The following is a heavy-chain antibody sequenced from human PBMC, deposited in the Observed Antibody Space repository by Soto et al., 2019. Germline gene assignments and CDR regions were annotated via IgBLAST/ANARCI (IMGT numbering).Heavy chain of an antibody. CDR1: GYTFTSYG. CDR3: ARDDSGYDFPYYYYYGMDV. CDR2: ISAYNGNT. D-gene: IGHD5-12*01. J-gene: IGHJ6*02. Sequence: QVQLVQSGAEVKKPGASVKVSCKASGYTFTSYGISWVRQAPGQGLEWMGWISAYNGNTNYAQKLQGRVTMTTDTSTSTAYMELRSLRSEDTAVYYCARDDSGYDFPYYYYYGMDVWGQGTTVTVSS. V-gene: IGHV1-18*01.